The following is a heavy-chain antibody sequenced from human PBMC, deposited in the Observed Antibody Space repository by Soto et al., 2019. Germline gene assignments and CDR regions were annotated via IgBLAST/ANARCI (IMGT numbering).Heavy chain of an antibody. CDR2: ISNSGIS. CDR1: GDSVTSVNYF. D-gene: IGHD3-3*01. J-gene: IGHJ4*02. CDR3: AIGEGKSYYAYHFDT. Sequence: SETLSLTCAVSGDSVTSVNYFWTWIRQPPGGGLEWIGYISNSGISKYNPSLKSRVAMSQDTSKNQFSLNLHSVTAADTAVYFCAIGEGKSYYAYHFDTWGQGALVTVSS. V-gene: IGHV4-61*01.